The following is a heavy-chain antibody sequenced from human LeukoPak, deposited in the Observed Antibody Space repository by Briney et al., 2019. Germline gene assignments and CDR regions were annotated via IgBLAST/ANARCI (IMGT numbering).Heavy chain of an antibody. J-gene: IGHJ4*02. Sequence: GESLKISCKGSGYTFTNSWIGWVRQTPGKGLEWMGSIYPGDSDTRYSPSFQGQVTISVDKSISTAYLQWSSLKASNTAMYYCTIRAYSYEYFDFWGQGTLATVSS. V-gene: IGHV5-51*01. CDR2: IYPGDSDT. D-gene: IGHD5-18*01. CDR1: GYTFTNSW. CDR3: TIRAYSYEYFDF.